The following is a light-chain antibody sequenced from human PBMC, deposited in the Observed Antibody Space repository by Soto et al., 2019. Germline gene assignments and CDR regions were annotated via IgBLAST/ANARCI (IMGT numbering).Light chain of an antibody. Sequence: DIQMTQSPSSVSASVGDTVTITGGASQSISSWLAWYQQKPGKAPKLLIYDASSLESGVPSRFSGSGSGTEFTLTISSLQPDDFATYYCQQYNSYQWTFGQGTKVDIK. CDR3: QQYNSYQWT. J-gene: IGKJ1*01. CDR1: QSISSW. V-gene: IGKV1-5*01. CDR2: DAS.